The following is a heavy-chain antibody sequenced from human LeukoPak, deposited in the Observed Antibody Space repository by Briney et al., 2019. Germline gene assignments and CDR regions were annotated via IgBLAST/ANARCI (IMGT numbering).Heavy chain of an antibody. D-gene: IGHD3-22*01. CDR1: GYSFTSYW. Sequence: GESLKISCKGSGYSFTSYWIGWVRQMPGKGLEWMGIIYPGDSDTRYSPSFQGQVTISADKSISTAYLQWSSLKASDTAMYYCARSPTYYYHSSGLRVWFDPRGQGTLVTVSS. CDR3: ARSPTYYYHSSGLRVWFDP. J-gene: IGHJ5*02. CDR2: IYPGDSDT. V-gene: IGHV5-51*01.